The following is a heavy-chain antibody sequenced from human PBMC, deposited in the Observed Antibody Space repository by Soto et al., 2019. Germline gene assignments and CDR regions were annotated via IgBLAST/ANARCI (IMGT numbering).Heavy chain of an antibody. J-gene: IGHJ4*02. V-gene: IGHV3-23*01. CDR1: GFTFSSYA. Sequence: GGSLRLSCAASGFTFSSYAMSWVRQAPGKGLEWVSVISGSDDSTYYADSVKGRFTISRDNSKNTLYLQMNSLRAEDTAVYYWAKRSSSSTFDYWGQGTLVTVSS. CDR3: AKRSSSSTFDY. CDR2: ISGSDDST. D-gene: IGHD6-6*01.